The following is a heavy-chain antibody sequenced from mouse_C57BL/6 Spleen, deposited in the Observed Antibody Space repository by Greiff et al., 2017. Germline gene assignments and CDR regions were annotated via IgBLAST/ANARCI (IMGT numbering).Heavy chain of an antibody. CDR2: IDPSDSYT. D-gene: IGHD1-1*01. Sequence: VKLQQPGAELVKPGASVKLSCKASGYTFTSYWMQWVKQRPGQGLEWIGEIDPSDSYTNYNQKFKGKATLTVDTSSSTAYMQLSSLTSEDSAVYYCARRVRWDWYFDVWGTGTTVTVSS. CDR1: GYTFTSYW. CDR3: ARRVRWDWYFDV. V-gene: IGHV1-50*01. J-gene: IGHJ1*03.